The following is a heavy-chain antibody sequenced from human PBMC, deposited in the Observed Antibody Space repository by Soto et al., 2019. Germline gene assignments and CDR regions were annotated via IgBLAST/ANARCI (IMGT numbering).Heavy chain of an antibody. CDR1: EYRITNYW. CDR2: IYPGDSDT. V-gene: IGHV5-51*01. J-gene: IGHJ6*02. CDR3: ARPSRGAHGMDV. Sequence: ESRTISDKASEYRITNYWIGWVRPMPGKGLEWMGIIYPGDSDTKSSPSFQGQVTISADKSISTAYLQLSSLKASDTAMYYCARPSRGAHGMDVWGQGTTVTVAS.